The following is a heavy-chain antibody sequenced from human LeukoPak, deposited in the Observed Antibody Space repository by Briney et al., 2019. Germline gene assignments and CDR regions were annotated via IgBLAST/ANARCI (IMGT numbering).Heavy chain of an antibody. CDR1: GFTFSSYS. V-gene: IGHV3-48*04. Sequence: PGGSLRLSCAASGFTFSSYSMNWVRQAPGKGLEWVSYISSSSSTIYYADSVKGRFTISRDNAKDSLYLQMNSLRAEDTAVYYCARDSYDSSGYYRYWGQGTLVTVSS. CDR2: ISSSSSTI. J-gene: IGHJ4*02. D-gene: IGHD3-22*01. CDR3: ARDSYDSSGYYRY.